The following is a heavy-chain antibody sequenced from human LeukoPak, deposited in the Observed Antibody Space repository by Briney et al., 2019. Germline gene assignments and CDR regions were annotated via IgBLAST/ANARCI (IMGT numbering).Heavy chain of an antibody. J-gene: IGHJ5*02. CDR2: IIPIFGTA. Sequence: SVKVSCKASGGTFSSYAISWVRPAPGQGLEWMGGIIPIFGTANYAQKFQGRVTITADESTSTAYMELSSLRSEDTAVYYCARATEGYSSSSCWFDPWGQGTLVTVSS. D-gene: IGHD6-6*01. V-gene: IGHV1-69*01. CDR1: GGTFSSYA. CDR3: ARATEGYSSSSCWFDP.